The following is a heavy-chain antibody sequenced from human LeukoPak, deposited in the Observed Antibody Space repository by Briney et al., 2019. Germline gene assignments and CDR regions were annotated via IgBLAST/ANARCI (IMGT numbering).Heavy chain of an antibody. CDR3: ARGEESSGWYVYWLPFDY. Sequence: ASVKVSCKASGYTFTSYAMHWVRQAPGQRLEWMGWINAGNGNTKYSQKFQGRVTITGDTSASTAYMELSSLRSEDTAVYYCARGEESSGWYVYWLPFDYWGQGTLVTVSS. CDR1: GYTFTSYA. V-gene: IGHV1-3*01. J-gene: IGHJ4*02. CDR2: INAGNGNT. D-gene: IGHD6-19*01.